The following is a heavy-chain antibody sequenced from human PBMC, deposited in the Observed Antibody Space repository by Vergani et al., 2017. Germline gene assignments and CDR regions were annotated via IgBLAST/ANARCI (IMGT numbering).Heavy chain of an antibody. CDR2: ISSSGSTI. J-gene: IGHJ4*02. V-gene: IGHV3-21*05. CDR1: GFTFSSYR. Sequence: EVQLVESGGGLVTPRGSLRLSCAASGFTFSSYRMNWVRQAPGTGLEWVSYISSSGSTIYYADSVKGRFTISRDNAKNSLYLQMNSLRAEDTAVYYCARDSIAALLWGQGTLVTVSS. D-gene: IGHD6-6*01. CDR3: ARDSIAALL.